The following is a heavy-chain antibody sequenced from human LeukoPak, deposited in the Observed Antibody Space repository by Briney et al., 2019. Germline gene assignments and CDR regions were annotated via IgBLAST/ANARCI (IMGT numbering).Heavy chain of an antibody. CDR3: ARVIAAAGNPYYYYGMDV. J-gene: IGHJ6*02. CDR2: IYHSGST. Sequence: SETLSLTCTVSGGSIRSSYYYWGWIRQPPGKGLEWIGSIYHSGSTNYNPSLKSRVTISVDKSKNQFSLKLSSVTAADTAVYYCARVIAAAGNPYYYYGMDVWGQGTTVTVSS. D-gene: IGHD6-13*01. CDR1: GGSIRSSYYY. V-gene: IGHV4-39*07.